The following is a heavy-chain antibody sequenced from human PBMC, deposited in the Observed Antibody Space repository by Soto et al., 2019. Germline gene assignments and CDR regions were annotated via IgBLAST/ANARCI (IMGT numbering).Heavy chain of an antibody. CDR1: GFTFSNFW. Sequence: EVQLVESGGGLVQPGGSLRLSCAASGFTFSNFWMHWVRQAPGKGLEWVSRASPDGTSTSYAGSVKGRFTISRDNAKNPLFMQMNSLRAEDTAVYYCAKDPNGDYVGGFEIRGQGTMVTVSS. CDR3: AKDPNGDYVGGFEI. J-gene: IGHJ3*02. CDR2: ASPDGTST. D-gene: IGHD4-17*01. V-gene: IGHV3-74*01.